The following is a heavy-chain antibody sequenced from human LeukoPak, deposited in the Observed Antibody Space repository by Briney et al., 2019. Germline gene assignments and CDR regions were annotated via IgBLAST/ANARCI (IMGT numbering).Heavy chain of an antibody. CDR2: ISSSGSTI. D-gene: IGHD6-13*01. CDR1: GFTFSSYE. V-gene: IGHV3-48*03. CDR3: ARDRYSSSWYVLPPWYYYYGMDV. J-gene: IGHJ6*02. Sequence: GGSLRLSCAASGFTFSSYEMNWVRQAPGKGLEWVSYISSSGSTIYYADSVKGRFTISRDNAKNSLYLQMNSLRAEDTAVYYCARDRYSSSWYVLPPWYYYYGMDVWGQGTTVTVSS.